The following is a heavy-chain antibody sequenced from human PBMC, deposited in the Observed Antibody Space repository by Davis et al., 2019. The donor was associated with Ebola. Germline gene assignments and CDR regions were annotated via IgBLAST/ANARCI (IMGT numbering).Heavy chain of an antibody. CDR3: ARGRNREIVVVITTPYYGMDV. D-gene: IGHD3-22*01. V-gene: IGHV4-39*01. CDR2: IYYSGST. J-gene: IGHJ6*04. Sequence: SETLSLTCTVSGGSISSSSYYWGWIRQPPGKGLEWIGSIYYSGSTYYNPSLKSRVTISVDTSKNQFSLKLSSVTAADTAVYYCARGRNREIVVVITTPYYGMDVWGKGTTVTVSS. CDR1: GGSISSSSYY.